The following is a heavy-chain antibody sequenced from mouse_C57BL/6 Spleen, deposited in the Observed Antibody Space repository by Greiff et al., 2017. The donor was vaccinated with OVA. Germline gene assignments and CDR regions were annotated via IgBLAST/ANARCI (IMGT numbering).Heavy chain of an antibody. CDR1: GIDFSRYW. D-gene: IGHD2-4*01. J-gene: IGHJ4*01. CDR3: ARPDDYDGGYAMDY. V-gene: IGHV4-1*01. Sequence: EVKLLESGGGLVQPGGSLKLSCAASGIDFSRYWMSWVRRAPGKGLEWIGEINPDSSTINYAPSLKDKFIISRDNAKNTLYLQMSKVRSEDTALYYCARPDDYDGGYAMDYWGQGTSVTVSS. CDR2: INPDSSTI.